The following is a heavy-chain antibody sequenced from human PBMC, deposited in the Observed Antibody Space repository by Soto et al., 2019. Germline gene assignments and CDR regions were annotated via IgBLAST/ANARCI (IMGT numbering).Heavy chain of an antibody. V-gene: IGHV4-4*07. CDR1: GGSISSYY. D-gene: IGHD3-3*01. Sequence: SETLSLTCTVSGGSISSYYWSWIRQPAGKGLEWSGRIYTSGSTNYNPSLKSRVTMSVDTSKNQFSLKLSSVTAADTAVYYCARGDLSWSGYYVGWFDPWGQGTLVTVSS. J-gene: IGHJ5*02. CDR2: IYTSGST. CDR3: ARGDLSWSGYYVGWFDP.